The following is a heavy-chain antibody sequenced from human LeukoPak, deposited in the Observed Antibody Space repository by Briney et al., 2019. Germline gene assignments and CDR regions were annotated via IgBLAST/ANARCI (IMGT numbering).Heavy chain of an antibody. D-gene: IGHD3-10*02. CDR2: SSSSGSTI. J-gene: IGHJ6*04. CDR1: GFTFSSYA. Sequence: PGGSLRLSCAASGFTFSSYAMSWVRQAPGKGLEWVSYSSSSGSTIYYADSVKGRFTISRDNAKNSLYLQMNSLRAEDTAVYYCAELGITMIGGVWGKGTTVTISS. V-gene: IGHV3-48*03. CDR3: AELGITMIGGV.